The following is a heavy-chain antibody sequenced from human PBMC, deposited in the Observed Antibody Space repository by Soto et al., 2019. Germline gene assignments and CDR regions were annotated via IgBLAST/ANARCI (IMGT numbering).Heavy chain of an antibody. V-gene: IGHV1-69*01. CDR2: IIPIFGTA. D-gene: IGHD6-6*01. Sequence: QVQLVQSGAEVKKPGSSVKVSCKASGGTFSSYAISWVRQAPGQGLEWMGGIIPIFGTANYAQKFQGRVTITADEATSTAYMELSSLRSEDTAVYYCARDTGIAARNYYYYYGMDVWCQGTTVTVSS. J-gene: IGHJ6*02. CDR1: GGTFSSYA. CDR3: ARDTGIAARNYYYYYGMDV.